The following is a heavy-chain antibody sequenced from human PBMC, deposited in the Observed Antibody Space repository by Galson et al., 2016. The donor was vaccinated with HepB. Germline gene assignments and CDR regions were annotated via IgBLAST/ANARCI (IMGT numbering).Heavy chain of an antibody. CDR1: GFTFNNFW. CDR2: IKQDGSEK. J-gene: IGHJ4*02. CDR3: ARGAVGGYFGEWSDY. Sequence: SLRLSCAASGFTFNNFWMTWVRQAPGKGLEWLAKIKQDGSEKYYADSVKGRFTISRDNAKNSVYLEMNNMRVEDTALYYCARGAVGGYFGEWSDYWGLGPLVPVSS. V-gene: IGHV3-7*01. D-gene: IGHD3-10*01.